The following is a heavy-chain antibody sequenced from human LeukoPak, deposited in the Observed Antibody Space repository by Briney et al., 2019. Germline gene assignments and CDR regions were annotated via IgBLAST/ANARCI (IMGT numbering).Heavy chain of an antibody. V-gene: IGHV3-23*01. J-gene: IGHJ4*02. CDR1: GFTFSSYA. CDR3: AKPDRRLRRLLWFGELSPPDY. D-gene: IGHD3-10*01. CDR2: ISGSGGST. Sequence: PGGSLRLSCAASGFTFSSYAMSWVRQAPGKGLEWVSAISGSGGSTYYADSVKGRFTISRDNSKNTLYLQMNSLRAEDTAVYYCAKPDRRLRRLLWFGELSPPDYWGQGTLVTVSS.